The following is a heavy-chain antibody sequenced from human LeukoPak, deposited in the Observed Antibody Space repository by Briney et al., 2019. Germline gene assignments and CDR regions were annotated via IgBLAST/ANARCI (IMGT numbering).Heavy chain of an antibody. Sequence: GGSLRLSCAASGFTFSSYGMHWVRQAPGKGLEWVAFIRYDGSNKYYADSVKGRFTISRDNSKNTLYLQMNSLRAEDTAVYYCARIGDYWSGVDYWGQGTLVTVSS. J-gene: IGHJ4*02. D-gene: IGHD4-17*01. CDR1: GFTFSSYG. V-gene: IGHV3-30*02. CDR2: IRYDGSNK. CDR3: ARIGDYWSGVDY.